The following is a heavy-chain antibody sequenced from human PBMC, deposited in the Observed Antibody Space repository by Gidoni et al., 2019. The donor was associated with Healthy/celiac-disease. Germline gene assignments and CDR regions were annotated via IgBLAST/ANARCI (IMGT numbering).Heavy chain of an antibody. V-gene: IGHV4-34*01. J-gene: IGHJ6*02. Sequence: QVQLQQWGAGLLKPSETLSLTCAVYGGSFSGYYWSWIRQPPGKGLEWIGEINHSGSTNYNPSLKSRVTISVDTSKNQFSLKLSSVTAADTAVYYCARALRETTSYYYYYGMDVWGQGTTVTVSS. CDR1: GGSFSGYY. CDR3: ARALRETTSYYYYYGMDV. CDR2: INHSGST. D-gene: IGHD4-4*01.